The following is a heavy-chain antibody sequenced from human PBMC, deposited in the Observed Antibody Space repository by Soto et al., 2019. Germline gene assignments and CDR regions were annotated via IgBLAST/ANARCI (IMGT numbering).Heavy chain of an antibody. CDR1: GYTFSTYP. D-gene: IGHD6-13*01. V-gene: IGHV1-18*01. Sequence: QVQLVQSGAEVKKPGASVKVSCKTSGYTFSTYPISWVRQAPGQGLEWVGWISTYNGKTNYGQKFQGRVTITTDTSTSTAHMDLRNLRSDDTAVYYCARDRVEAALGTFDQWGQGTLVTVSS. CDR2: ISTYNGKT. CDR3: ARDRVEAALGTFDQ. J-gene: IGHJ4*02.